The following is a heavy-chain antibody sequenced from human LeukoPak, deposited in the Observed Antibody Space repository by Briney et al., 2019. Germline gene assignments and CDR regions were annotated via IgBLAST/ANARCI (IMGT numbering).Heavy chain of an antibody. D-gene: IGHD2-15*01. CDR3: AQQVGYCSSGSCYFTY. J-gene: IGHJ1*01. V-gene: IGHV3-30*03. CDR2: ISYDGSNK. Sequence: GGSLRLSCAASGFTFSSYGMHWVRQAPGKGLEWVAVISYDGSNKYYADSVKGRFTISRDNSKNTLYLQMNSLRAEDTAVYYCAQQVGYCSSGSCYFTYWGQGTLVTVSS. CDR1: GFTFSSYG.